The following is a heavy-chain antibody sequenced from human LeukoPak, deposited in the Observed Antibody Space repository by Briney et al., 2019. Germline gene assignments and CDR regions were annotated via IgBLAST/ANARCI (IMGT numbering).Heavy chain of an antibody. CDR3: ARDPYDSSGYPMGY. Sequence: AGGSLRLSCAASGFTFRSYAVHWVRQAPGKGLEWVAGISYDASNKYYADSVKGRLTISRDNSKNTLSLQMNSLRAEDTAVYYCARDPYDSSGYPMGYWGQGTLVTVSS. J-gene: IGHJ4*02. V-gene: IGHV3-30-3*01. CDR1: GFTFRSYA. D-gene: IGHD3-22*01. CDR2: ISYDASNK.